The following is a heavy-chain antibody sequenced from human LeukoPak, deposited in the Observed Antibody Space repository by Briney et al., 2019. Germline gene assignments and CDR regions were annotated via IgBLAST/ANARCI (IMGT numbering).Heavy chain of an antibody. CDR3: KGVPFCSSTSCYGY. J-gene: IGHJ4*02. D-gene: IGHD2-2*01. V-gene: IGHV3-30*02. CDR2: IRYDGSNK. Sequence: QPGGSLRLSCAASGFTFSSYGMHWVRQAPGKGLEWVAFIRYDGSNKYYADSVKGRFTISRDNSKNTLYLQMNSLRAEDTAVYYCKGVPFCSSTSCYGYWGQGTLSPSPQ. CDR1: GFTFSSYG.